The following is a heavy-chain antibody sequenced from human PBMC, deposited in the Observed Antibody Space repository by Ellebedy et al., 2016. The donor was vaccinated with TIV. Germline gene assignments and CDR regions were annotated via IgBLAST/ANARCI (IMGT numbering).Heavy chain of an antibody. CDR2: IDTSSSSI. CDR1: GFTPGAYS. Sequence: PGGSLRLSCAASGFTPGAYSMNWVRQAPGKGLEWIASIDTSSSSIYYAESVKGRFTISRDNAKKSLYLQMDSLRAEDTALYYCVSGGNVLKYSQRGDNWFDPWGQGTLVIVSS. CDR3: VSGGNVLKYSQRGDNWFDP. J-gene: IGHJ5*02. D-gene: IGHD3-9*01. V-gene: IGHV3-21*01.